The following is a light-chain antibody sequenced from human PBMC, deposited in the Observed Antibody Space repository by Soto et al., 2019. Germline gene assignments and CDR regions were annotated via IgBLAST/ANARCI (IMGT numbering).Light chain of an antibody. CDR1: KSVSSN. Sequence: EVVMTQSPATLSVSPGERATLSCRASKSVSSNLAWYQQKPGQAPSLLIYGASTRATGIPSRFSGSRSGKAFTLTICSLQSEDDAVYYCQQYNNWPPKTFGPGTKVEIK. CDR3: QQYNNWPPKT. V-gene: IGKV3D-15*01. CDR2: GAS. J-gene: IGKJ1*01.